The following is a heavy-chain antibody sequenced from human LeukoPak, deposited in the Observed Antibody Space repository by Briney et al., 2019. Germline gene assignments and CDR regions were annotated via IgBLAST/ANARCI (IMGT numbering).Heavy chain of an antibody. D-gene: IGHD4-23*01. CDR3: ARDATVVTQDYYYYMDV. CDR2: INPNSGGT. Sequence: GASVKVSCKASGYTFTGYYMHWVRQAPGQGLEWMGWINPNSGGTNYAQKFQGRVTMTRNTSISTAYMELSSLRSEDTAVYYCARDATVVTQDYYYYMDVWGKGTTVTISS. J-gene: IGHJ6*03. CDR1: GYTFTGYY. V-gene: IGHV1-2*02.